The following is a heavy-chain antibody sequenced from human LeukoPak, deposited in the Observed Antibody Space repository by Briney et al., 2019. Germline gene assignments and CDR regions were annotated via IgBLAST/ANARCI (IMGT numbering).Heavy chain of an antibody. Sequence: GRSLRLSCAASGFTFSSYAMHWVRQAPGKGLEWVAVISYDGSNKYYADSVKGRFTISRDNSKNTLYLQMNSLRAEDTAVYYCARDQSLYWSSTSCYTRYFDLWGRGTLVTVSS. D-gene: IGHD2-2*02. CDR3: ARDQSLYWSSTSCYTRYFDL. CDR2: ISYDGSNK. V-gene: IGHV3-30*01. CDR1: GFTFSSYA. J-gene: IGHJ2*01.